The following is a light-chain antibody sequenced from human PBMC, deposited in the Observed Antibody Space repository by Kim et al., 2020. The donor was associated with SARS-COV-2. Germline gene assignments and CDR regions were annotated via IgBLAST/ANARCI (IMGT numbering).Light chain of an antibody. CDR2: QDD. CDR3: QVWDSGTAWV. J-gene: IGLJ3*02. Sequence: SYELTQPPSVSVSPGHTATISCSGDKLGEKYACWYQQKPGQSPVVVIYQDDKRPSGIPERFSGSNSGNTATLTIRGTQAMDEADYYCQVWDSGTAWVFGG. V-gene: IGLV3-1*01. CDR1: KLGEKY.